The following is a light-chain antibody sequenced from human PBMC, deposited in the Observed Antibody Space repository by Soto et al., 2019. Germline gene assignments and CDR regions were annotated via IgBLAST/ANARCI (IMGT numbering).Light chain of an antibody. CDR3: QQYGNSIPIA. V-gene: IGKV3-11*01. J-gene: IGKJ5*01. CDR2: DVS. Sequence: EIVWTKSQVTLSLSPGERATRSCRASQSVDNYLAWYQQKPGQAPRLLIYDVSNRATGIPARFSGSGSGTDFTLTISRLEPGDFAVYYCQQYGNSIPIAFGQGTRLEN. CDR1: QSVDNY.